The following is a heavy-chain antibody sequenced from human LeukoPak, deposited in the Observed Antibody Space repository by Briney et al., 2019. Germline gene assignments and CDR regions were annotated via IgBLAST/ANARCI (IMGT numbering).Heavy chain of an antibody. J-gene: IGHJ6*03. D-gene: IGHD5-24*01. CDR3: AKPQLTDYYYYYYMDV. CDR1: GFTVSSNY. V-gene: IGHV3-53*01. Sequence: GGSLRLSCAASGFTVSSNYMSWVRQAPGKGLEWVSIIYSGGSTFYADSVKGRFTISRDNSKNTLYLQMNSLRAEDTAVYYCAKPQLTDYYYYYYMDVWGKGTTVTISS. CDR2: IYSGGST.